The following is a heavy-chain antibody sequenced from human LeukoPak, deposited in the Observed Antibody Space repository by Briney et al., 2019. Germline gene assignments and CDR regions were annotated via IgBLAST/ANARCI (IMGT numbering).Heavy chain of an antibody. D-gene: IGHD6-19*01. CDR2: INSDGSTT. CDR3: VSPKPAYSTGWGGH. J-gene: IGHJ4*02. CDR1: GFTFSSYW. Sequence: PGGSLRLSCAASGFTFSSYWMHWVRQAPGKGLVWVSRINSDGSTTNYAESVKGRFSISRDNATNTLYLQMNSLRDGDTAVYYCVSPKPAYSTGWGGHLGQGNLVTVSS. V-gene: IGHV3-74*01.